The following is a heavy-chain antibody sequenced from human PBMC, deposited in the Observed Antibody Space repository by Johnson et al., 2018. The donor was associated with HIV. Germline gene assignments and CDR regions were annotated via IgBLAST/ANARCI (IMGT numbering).Heavy chain of an antibody. J-gene: IGHJ3*02. CDR3: ARGGYSGSYWGPGAFDI. CDR2: ISYDGSNK. CDR1: GFTFSSYA. Sequence: QVQLVESGGGVVQPGRSLRLSCAASGFTFSSYAMHWVRQAPGKGLEWVTVISYDGSNKYYADSVKGRFTTSRDNSKNTLYLQMNSLRAEDTAVYYCARGGYSGSYWGPGAFDIWGQGTMVTVSS. V-gene: IGHV3-30-3*01. D-gene: IGHD1-26*01.